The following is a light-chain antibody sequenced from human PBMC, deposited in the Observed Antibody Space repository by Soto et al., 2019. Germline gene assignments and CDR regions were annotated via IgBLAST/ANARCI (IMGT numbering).Light chain of an antibody. V-gene: IGKV3-20*01. CDR2: DAS. Sequence: EIVLTQSPGTLSLSPGERATLSCRASQAVSSSFLAWYQQKLGQAPRLLIYDASRRATGIPDRLSGSGSGTDFTLTISRLEPEDFVVYYCQQYGRSPTFGQGTKVDIK. CDR1: QAVSSSF. CDR3: QQYGRSPT. J-gene: IGKJ1*01.